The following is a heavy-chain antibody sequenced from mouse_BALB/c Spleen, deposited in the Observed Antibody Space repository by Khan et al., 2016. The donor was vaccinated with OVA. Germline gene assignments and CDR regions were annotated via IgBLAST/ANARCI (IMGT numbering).Heavy chain of an antibody. Sequence: VKLLESGPGLVAPSQSLSITCTVSGFSLTSNGVSWVRQPPGKGLEWLGVIWGDGSINYHSVLKSRLSISKDNSKSQVFLKLNSLQTDDTATYYGAKLRVFYFDYWGQGTTLTVSS. CDR2: IWGDGSI. CDR1: GFSLTSNG. J-gene: IGHJ2*01. CDR3: AKLRVFYFDY. V-gene: IGHV2-3*01.